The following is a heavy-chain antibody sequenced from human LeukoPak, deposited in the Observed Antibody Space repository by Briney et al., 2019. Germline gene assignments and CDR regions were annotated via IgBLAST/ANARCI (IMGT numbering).Heavy chain of an antibody. J-gene: IGHJ4*02. CDR1: GFIFSSYG. V-gene: IGHV3-30*19. CDR2: ISYDGSNK. D-gene: IGHD4-11*01. CDR3: ARDYSGGVDY. Sequence: GGSLRLSCAASGFIFSSYGMHWVRQAPGKGLEWVAVISYDGSNKYYADSVKGRFTISRDNSKNTLYLQMNSLRAEDTAVYYCARDYSGGVDYWGQGTLVTVSS.